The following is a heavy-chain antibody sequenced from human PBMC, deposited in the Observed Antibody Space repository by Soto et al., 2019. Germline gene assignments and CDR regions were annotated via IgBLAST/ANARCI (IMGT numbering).Heavy chain of an antibody. Sequence: QGQLQESGPGLVKPSETLSLTCTVSGDAISTYNWGWIRQPPGKGLEWIGCIYYSGVTNYNPSLKIRVTRSVDTPKNQRSLKLNSGTAADTAVYYWAIVAADIASWLDPWGQGTRVTVSS. CDR2: IYYSGVT. CDR3: AIVAADIASWLDP. D-gene: IGHD5-12*01. V-gene: IGHV4-59*01. J-gene: IGHJ5*02. CDR1: GDAISTYN.